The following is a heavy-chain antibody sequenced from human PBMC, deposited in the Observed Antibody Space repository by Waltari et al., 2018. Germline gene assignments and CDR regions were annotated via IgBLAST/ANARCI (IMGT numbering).Heavy chain of an antibody. CDR3: ATDLLVGSSSPVVSDY. V-gene: IGHV1-69-2*01. CDR1: GYTFTDYY. CDR2: VDPEDSET. J-gene: IGHJ4*02. Sequence: EVQLVQSGAEVKKPGATVKISCKASGYTFTDYYMHWVQPAPGKGLEWMGRVDPEDSETIYAEKFQGRVTITADTSTDTAYMELSSLRSEDTAVYYCATDLLVGSSSPVVSDYWGQGTLVTVSS. D-gene: IGHD6-13*01.